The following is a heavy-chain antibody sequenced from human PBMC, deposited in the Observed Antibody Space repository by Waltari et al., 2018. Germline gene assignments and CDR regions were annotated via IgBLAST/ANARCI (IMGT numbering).Heavy chain of an antibody. CDR2: ITGNDNT. CDR1: GYTVFAYP. J-gene: IGHJ4*02. V-gene: IGHV1-3*01. Sequence: QVQLVQSGAEMKKPGASVTLSCMASGYTVFAYPIHWVRQAPGQRLEWMGWITGNDNTKYSQTFQGRVNITRDRSASTTYMDLSSLRSEDTAVYYCASGRERSYGSANYYQLDYWGQGTLVTVSS. CDR3: ASGRERSYGSANYYQLDY. D-gene: IGHD3-10*01.